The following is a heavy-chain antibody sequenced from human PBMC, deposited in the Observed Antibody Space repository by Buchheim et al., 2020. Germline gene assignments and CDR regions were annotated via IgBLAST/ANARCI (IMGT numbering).Heavy chain of an antibody. CDR2: IKEDGSEK. J-gene: IGHJ4*02. Sequence: EVQLVESGGGLVQPGGSLRLSCAAFGFSFSNYWMSWVRQVPGKGLEWVANIKEDGSEKYYVDSVKGRFIIYRDNAQTSLDLQMNSLRAEDTAVYYCGRGGSAGSVDYWGQGTL. D-gene: IGHD2-15*01. CDR1: GFSFSNYW. CDR3: GRGGSAGSVDY. V-gene: IGHV3-7*01.